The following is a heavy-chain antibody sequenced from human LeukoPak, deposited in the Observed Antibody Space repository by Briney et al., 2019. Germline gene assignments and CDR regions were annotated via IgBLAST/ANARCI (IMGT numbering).Heavy chain of an antibody. CDR2: IWYDGNYK. V-gene: IGHV3-33*06. CDR3: AKDLGDFWSGYSTGLDY. CDR1: GFTFSSYG. Sequence: GGSLRLSCAASGFTFSSYGMHWVRQAPGQGLEWVAVIWYDGNYKFYADSVKGRFTISRDNSNNILYLQMNSLSAEDTAVYYCAKDLGDFWSGYSTGLDYWGQGTLVTASS. J-gene: IGHJ4*02. D-gene: IGHD3-3*01.